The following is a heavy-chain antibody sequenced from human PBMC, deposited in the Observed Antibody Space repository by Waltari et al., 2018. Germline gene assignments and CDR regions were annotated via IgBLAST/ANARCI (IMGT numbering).Heavy chain of an antibody. D-gene: IGHD5-12*01. CDR2: IYYSGST. CDR1: GGSISSHY. J-gene: IGHJ4*02. CDR3: AREGGYNAKPYYFDY. V-gene: IGHV4-59*11. Sequence: QVQLQESGPGLVKPSETLSLTCTVSGGSISSHYWSWIRQPPGKGLEWIGYIYYSGSTNYTPSLKSRVTISVDPSKNQFSLKLSSVTAADTAVYYCAREGGYNAKPYYFDYWGQGTLVTVSS.